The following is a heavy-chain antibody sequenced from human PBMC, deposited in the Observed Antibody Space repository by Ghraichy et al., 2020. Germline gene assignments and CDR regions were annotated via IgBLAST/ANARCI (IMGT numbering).Heavy chain of an antibody. J-gene: IGHJ4*02. V-gene: IGHV3-30*04. D-gene: IGHD1-26*01. CDR1: GFTFSSYA. CDR3: ARYSGSYSYFDY. Sequence: GESLNISCAASGFTFSSYAIHWVRQAPGEGLEWVALISYGGNNKYYADSVKGRFTISRDISKNTLYLQMNSLRAEDTAVYYCARYSGSYSYFDYWGQGTLVTVSS. CDR2: ISYGGNNK.